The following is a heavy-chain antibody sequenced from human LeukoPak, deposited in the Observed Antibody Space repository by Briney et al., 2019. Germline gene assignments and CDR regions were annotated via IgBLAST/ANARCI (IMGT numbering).Heavy chain of an antibody. V-gene: IGHV3-21*04. CDR3: ASRSAYTYGKTGYFDY. CDR1: GFTFSRYS. D-gene: IGHD5-18*01. J-gene: IGHJ4*02. CDR2: ISSSSSYT. Sequence: GGSLRLSCAASGFTFSRYSMNWVRQAPGKGLEWVSCISSSSSYTYYVDSVKGRFTISRDNAKNSLYLQMNSLRAEDTAVYYCASRSAYTYGKTGYFDYWGQGTLVTVSS.